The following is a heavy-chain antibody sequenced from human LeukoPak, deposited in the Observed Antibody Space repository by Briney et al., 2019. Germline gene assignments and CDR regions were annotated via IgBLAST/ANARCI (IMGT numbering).Heavy chain of an antibody. CDR3: ARDRRSLAERYFDL. CDR2: IYHSGST. Sequence: SQTLSLTCAVSGGSISSGGYSWSWIRQPPGKGLEWIGYIYHSGSTYYNPSLKSRVTISVDRSKNQFSLKLSSVTAADTAVYYCARDRRSLAERYFDLWGRGTLVTVSS. V-gene: IGHV4-30-2*01. J-gene: IGHJ2*01. D-gene: IGHD3-16*01. CDR1: GGSISSGGYS.